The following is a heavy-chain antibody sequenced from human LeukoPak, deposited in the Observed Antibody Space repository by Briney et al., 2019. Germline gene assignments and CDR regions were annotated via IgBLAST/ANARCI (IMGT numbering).Heavy chain of an antibody. CDR1: GGSFSGYF. D-gene: IGHD3-16*01. J-gene: IGHJ5*02. CDR3: ARTLPGGDYVWGSYP. Sequence: TSETLSLTCAVYGGSFSGYFWSWIRQPPGKGLEWIGEINHSGSTNYNPSLKSRVTISVDTSKNQFSLKLSSVTAADTAVYYCARTLPGGDYVWGSYPWGQGTLVTVSS. CDR2: INHSGST. V-gene: IGHV4-34*01.